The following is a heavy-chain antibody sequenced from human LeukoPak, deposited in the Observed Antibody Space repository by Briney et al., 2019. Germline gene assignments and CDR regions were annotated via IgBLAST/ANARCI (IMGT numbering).Heavy chain of an antibody. CDR1: GFTFSSFA. J-gene: IGHJ4*02. Sequence: GGSLRLSCAASGFTFSSFAMTWVRQAPGKGLEWVANIKEDGTETYYVDSVKGRFTISRDNAKNSLYLQMNSLRVEDTAVYYCAKEGRSLQTYWGQGTLVTVSS. D-gene: IGHD5-24*01. V-gene: IGHV3-7*03. CDR3: AKEGRSLQTY. CDR2: IKEDGTET.